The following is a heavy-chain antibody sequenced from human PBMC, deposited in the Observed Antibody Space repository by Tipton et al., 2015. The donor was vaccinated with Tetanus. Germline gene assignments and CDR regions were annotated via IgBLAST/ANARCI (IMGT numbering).Heavy chain of an antibody. J-gene: IGHJ4*02. CDR1: GDSLSGSDSY. CDR2: VYHSGST. CDR3: ARHNWGPPSVGFDY. V-gene: IGHV4-61*08. Sequence: GLVKPSETLSLTCTVSGDSLSGSDSYWSWIRQPPGRGLEWVAYVYHSGSTNYNPSLKSRVTISIDTSKKQFSLKLTSVTAADTAVYYCARHNWGPPSVGFDYWGQGVLVTVSS. D-gene: IGHD1-1*01.